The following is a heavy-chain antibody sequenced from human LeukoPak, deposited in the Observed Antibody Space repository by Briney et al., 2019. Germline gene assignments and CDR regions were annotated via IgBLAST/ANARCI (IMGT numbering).Heavy chain of an antibody. Sequence: SETLSLTCTVSGGSISSYYWSWIRQPPGKGLEWIGSFYYSGSTYYNPSLKSRVTISVDTSKNQFSLKLSSVTAADTAVYYCGASSLWFGELSWGYFDYWGQGTLVTVSS. D-gene: IGHD3-10*01. J-gene: IGHJ4*02. CDR1: GGSISSYY. V-gene: IGHV4-59*05. CDR3: GASSLWFGELSWGYFDY. CDR2: FYYSGST.